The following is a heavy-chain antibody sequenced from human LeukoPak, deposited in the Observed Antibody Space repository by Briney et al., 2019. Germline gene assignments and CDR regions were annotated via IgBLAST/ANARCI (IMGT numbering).Heavy chain of an antibody. CDR1: GGTFRSYT. D-gene: IGHD2-2*02. J-gene: IGHJ4*02. V-gene: IGHV1-69*04. CDR3: ARDAPLYCSSTSCYTFDY. Sequence: SVKVSCKASGGTFRSYTISWVRQAPGQGLEWMGRIIPILGIANYAQKFQGRVTITADKSTSTAYMELSSLRSEDTAVYYCARDAPLYCSSTSCYTFDYWGQGTLVTVSS. CDR2: IIPILGIA.